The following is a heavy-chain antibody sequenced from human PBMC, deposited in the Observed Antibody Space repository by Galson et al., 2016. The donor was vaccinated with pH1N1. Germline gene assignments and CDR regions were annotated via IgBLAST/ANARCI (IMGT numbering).Heavy chain of an antibody. CDR3: AGYCSGGSCSGSYCYFDT. CDR1: GFTFSDYY. Sequence: SLRLSCAASGFTFSDYYMSWIRQAPGKGLEWLSYISSSGNTIYYADSVKGRFTISRDNARNSLYLQMNSLRAEDTALYYCAGYCSGGSCSGSYCYFDTWGQGTLVTVSS. D-gene: IGHD2-15*01. V-gene: IGHV3-11*01. J-gene: IGHJ4*02. CDR2: ISSSGNTI.